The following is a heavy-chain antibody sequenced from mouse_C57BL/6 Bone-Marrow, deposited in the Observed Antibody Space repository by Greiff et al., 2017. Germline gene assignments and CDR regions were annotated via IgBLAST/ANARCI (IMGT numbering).Heavy chain of an antibody. CDR3: TMITRYFDV. V-gene: IGHV1-15*01. Sequence: QVQLQQSGAELVRPGASVTLSCKASGYTFTDYEMHWVKQTPVHGLEWIGAIDPETGGTAYNQKFKGKAMLTADKSSSTAYMELRSLTSEDSAVYYFTMITRYFDVWGTGTTVTVSS. CDR2: IDPETGGT. CDR1: GYTFTDYE. J-gene: IGHJ1*03. D-gene: IGHD2-4*01.